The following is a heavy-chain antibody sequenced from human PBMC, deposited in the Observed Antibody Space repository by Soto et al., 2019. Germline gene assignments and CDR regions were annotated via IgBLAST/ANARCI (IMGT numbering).Heavy chain of an antibody. CDR2: INHSGST. V-gene: IGHV4-34*01. Sequence: QVQLQQWGAGLLKPSETLSLTCAVYGGSFSGYYWSWIRQPPGKGLEWIGEINHSGSTNYNPSLKSRVTISVDTSTNQFSLKLSSVTAADTAVYYCARGGIVVVVAAARRYYGMDVWGQGTTVTVSS. J-gene: IGHJ6*02. D-gene: IGHD2-15*01. CDR1: GGSFSGYY. CDR3: ARGGIVVVVAAARRYYGMDV.